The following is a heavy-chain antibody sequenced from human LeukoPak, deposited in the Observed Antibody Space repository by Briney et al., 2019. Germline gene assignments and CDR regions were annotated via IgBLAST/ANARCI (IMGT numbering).Heavy chain of an antibody. CDR2: ISSNGGST. V-gene: IGHV3-64D*09. J-gene: IGHJ4*02. CDR3: VKDLSQEYGDYAPYDY. Sequence: PGGSLRLSCSASGFTLSNYAMYWVRQAPGKGLEYVSAISSNGGSTYYADSVKGRFTISRDNSKNTLYLQMSSLRAEDTAVYYCVKDLSQEYGDYAPYDYWGQGTLVTVSS. CDR1: GFTLSNYA. D-gene: IGHD4-17*01.